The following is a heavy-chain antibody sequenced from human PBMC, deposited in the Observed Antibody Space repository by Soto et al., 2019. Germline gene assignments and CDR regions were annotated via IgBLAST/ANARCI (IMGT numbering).Heavy chain of an antibody. CDR3: ARVAYDSSGYYYVGWFDP. D-gene: IGHD3-22*01. V-gene: IGHV1-46*01. CDR2: INPSGGST. J-gene: IGHJ5*02. CDR1: GYTFTSYG. Sequence: ASVKVSCKASGYTFTSYGISWVRQAPGQGLEWMGIINPSGGSTSYAQKFQGRVTMTRDTSTSTVYMELSSLRSEDTAVYYCARVAYDSSGYYYVGWFDPWGQGTLVTVSS.